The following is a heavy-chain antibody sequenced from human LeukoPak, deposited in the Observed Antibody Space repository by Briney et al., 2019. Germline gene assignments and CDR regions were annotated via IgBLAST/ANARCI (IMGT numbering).Heavy chain of an antibody. CDR1: GGSISSGSYY. J-gene: IGHJ6*02. CDR2: IYYSGST. V-gene: IGHV4-39*01. CDR3: ARDIVATIGDLYYYYYGMDV. D-gene: IGHD5-12*01. Sequence: PSETLSLTCTVSGGSISSGSYYWGWIRQPPGKGLEWIGSIYYSGSTYYNPSLKSRVTISVDTSKNQFSLKLSSVTAADTAVYYCARDIVATIGDLYYYYYGMDVWGQGTTVTVSS.